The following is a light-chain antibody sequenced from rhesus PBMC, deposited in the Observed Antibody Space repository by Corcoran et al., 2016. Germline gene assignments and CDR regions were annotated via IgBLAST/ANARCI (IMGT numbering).Light chain of an antibody. Sequence: EIVMTQSPATLSLSPGERATLSCRASQSVGYSLAWYQPKPGQVPRLLIYGVSSRATGIPDRFSGSGSGTDFTLTINSLEPEDVAVYYCLQLSNWPTFGGGTKVEIK. CDR1: QSVGYS. CDR2: GVS. V-gene: IGKV3-24*04. CDR3: LQLSNWPT. J-gene: IGKJ4*01.